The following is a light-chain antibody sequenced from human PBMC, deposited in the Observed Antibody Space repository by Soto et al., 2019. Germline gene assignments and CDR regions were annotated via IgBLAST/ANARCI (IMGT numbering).Light chain of an antibody. CDR3: RQYVSYPVT. CDR1: QSISNS. Sequence: DIQMTQSPSTLSSSVGDRVTITCRASQSISNSLAWYQQKPGKAPNLLIYKASSLESGVPSRFSGSGSVTEFTLTISSLQPDDFATYYCRQYVSYPVTFGGGTKVEMK. V-gene: IGKV1-5*03. J-gene: IGKJ4*01. CDR2: KAS.